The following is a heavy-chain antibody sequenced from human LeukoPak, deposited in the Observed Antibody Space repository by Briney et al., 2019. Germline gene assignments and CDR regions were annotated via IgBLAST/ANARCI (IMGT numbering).Heavy chain of an antibody. CDR1: GFTFSSYA. CDR2: ISGSGGST. V-gene: IGHV3-23*01. Sequence: PGGSLRLSCAASGFTFSSYAMSWVRQAPGKGLEWVSAISGSGGSTYYADSVKGRFTISRDNSKNTLYLQMNSLRAEDTAVYYCAKDTRIQLWSRYFDLWGRGTLVTVSS. CDR3: AKDTRIQLWSRYFDL. J-gene: IGHJ2*01. D-gene: IGHD5-18*01.